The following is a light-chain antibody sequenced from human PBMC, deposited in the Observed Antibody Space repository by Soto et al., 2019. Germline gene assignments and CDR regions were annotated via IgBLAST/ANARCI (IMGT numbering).Light chain of an antibody. CDR1: HSVSSN. J-gene: IGKJ4*01. V-gene: IGKV3-15*01. CDR3: QQYANWPLT. CDR2: GAS. Sequence: EIVMTQSPVTLPVSTGERATLSCRASHSVSSNLAWYQQKPGQAPRLLIYGASTRATGLPARFGGSGSGTEFTLTISSLQSEDFAVYYCQQYANWPLTFGGGTKVEI.